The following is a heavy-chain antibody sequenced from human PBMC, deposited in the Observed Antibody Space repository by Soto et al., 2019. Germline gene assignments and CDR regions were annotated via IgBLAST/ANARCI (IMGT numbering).Heavy chain of an antibody. V-gene: IGHV1-69*13. J-gene: IGHJ4*02. Sequence: SVKVSCKASGGTFSSYAISWVRQAPGQGLEWMGGIIPIFGTANYAQKFQGRVTITADASTSTAYMELSSLRSEDTAVYYCAKTYRISPGTPLGYWGQGTLVTVSS. CDR2: IIPIFGTA. D-gene: IGHD2-15*01. CDR1: GGTFSSYA. CDR3: AKTYRISPGTPLGY.